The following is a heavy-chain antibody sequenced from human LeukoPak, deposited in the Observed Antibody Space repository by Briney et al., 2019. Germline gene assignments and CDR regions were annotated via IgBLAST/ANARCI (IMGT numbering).Heavy chain of an antibody. Sequence: GGSLRLSCAASGFTFSSYWMSWVRQAPGKGLEWVANIKQDGSEKYYVDSVKGRFTISRDNAKNSLYLQMNSLRAEDTAVYYCARGLGYCSSTSCYTYDAFDIWGQGTMVTVSS. CDR3: ARGLGYCSSTSCYTYDAFDI. J-gene: IGHJ3*02. D-gene: IGHD2-2*02. CDR1: GFTFSSYW. CDR2: IKQDGSEK. V-gene: IGHV3-7*01.